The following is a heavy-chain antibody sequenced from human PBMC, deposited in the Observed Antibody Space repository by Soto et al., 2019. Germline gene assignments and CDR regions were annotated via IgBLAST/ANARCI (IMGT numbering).Heavy chain of an antibody. J-gene: IGHJ6*02. V-gene: IGHV1-69*06. CDR1: GGTFSSYA. D-gene: IGHD5-12*01. Sequence: SVKVSCKASGGTFSSYAISWVRQAPGQGLEWMGGIIPIFGTANYAQKFQGRVTITADKPTSTAYMELSSLRSEDTAVYYCARDGGYDYYYYYGMDVWRQGTTVTVSS. CDR3: ARDGGYDYYYYYGMDV. CDR2: IIPIFGTA.